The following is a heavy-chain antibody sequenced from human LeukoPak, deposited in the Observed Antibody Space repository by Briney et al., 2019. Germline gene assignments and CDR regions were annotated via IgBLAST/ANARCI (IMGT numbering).Heavy chain of an antibody. V-gene: IGHV4-39*01. Sequence: PSETLSLTCTVSGGSISSSSYYWGWIRQPPGKGLEWIGSIYYSGSTYYNPSLKSRVTISVDTSKNQFSLKLSSVTAADTAVYYCAREYYYDSSGGDFYYWGQGTLVTVSS. CDR3: AREYYYDSSGGDFYY. J-gene: IGHJ4*02. CDR1: GGSISSSSYY. CDR2: IYYSGST. D-gene: IGHD3-22*01.